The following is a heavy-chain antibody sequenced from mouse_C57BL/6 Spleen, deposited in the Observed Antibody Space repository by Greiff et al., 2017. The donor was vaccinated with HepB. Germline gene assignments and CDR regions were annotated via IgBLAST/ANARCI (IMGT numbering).Heavy chain of an antibody. CDR2: INPSSGYT. CDR3: ARYYRDWYFDV. Sequence: QVQLQQSGAELAKPGASVKLSCKASGYTFTSYWMHWVKQRPGQGLGWIGYINPSSGYTKYNQKFKDKATLTADKSSSTAYMQLSSLTYEDSAVYYCARYYRDWYFDVWGTGTTVTVSS. D-gene: IGHD2-14*01. CDR1: GYTFTSYW. V-gene: IGHV1-7*01. J-gene: IGHJ1*03.